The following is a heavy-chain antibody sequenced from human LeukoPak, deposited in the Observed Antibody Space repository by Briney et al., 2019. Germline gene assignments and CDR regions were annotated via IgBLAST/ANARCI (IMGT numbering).Heavy chain of an antibody. Sequence: SETLSLTCTVSHGSIATHSYFWGWLRQPPGKGLEFVASVQYSGFGYKSPSLRSRVAVSTDTSKNQFSLRLESVTATDTAVYFCVRGVSNDWYFDLWGSGTLVSISS. CDR1: HGSIATHSYF. J-gene: IGHJ2*01. CDR2: VQYSGFG. CDR3: VRGVSNDWYFDL. V-gene: IGHV4-39*07. D-gene: IGHD3-3*01.